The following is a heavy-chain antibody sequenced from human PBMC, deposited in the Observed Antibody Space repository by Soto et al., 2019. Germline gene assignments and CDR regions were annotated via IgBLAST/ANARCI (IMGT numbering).Heavy chain of an antibody. V-gene: IGHV4-31*03. Sequence: SETLSLTCTVSGGSISSGGYYWSWIRQHPGKGLEWIGYIYYSGSTYYNPSLKRRVTISVDTSKNQFSLKLSSVTAADTAVYYCARAYYGDYLYYYYYGMDVWCQGTTVTVSS. CDR3: ARAYYGDYLYYYYYGMDV. J-gene: IGHJ6*02. CDR2: IYYSGST. D-gene: IGHD4-17*01. CDR1: GGSISSGGYY.